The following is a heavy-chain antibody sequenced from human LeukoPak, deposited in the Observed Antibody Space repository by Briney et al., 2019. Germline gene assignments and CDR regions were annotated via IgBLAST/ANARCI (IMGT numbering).Heavy chain of an antibody. J-gene: IGHJ6*02. D-gene: IGHD4-11*01. CDR2: ISYDGSNK. CDR3: AGAVTTFGYYYYGMDV. Sequence: GGSLRLSCAASGFTFSSYAMHWVRQAPGKGLEWVAVISYDGSNKYYADSVKGRFTISRDNSKNTLYLQMNSLRAEDTAVYYCAGAVTTFGYYYYGMDVWGQGTTVTVSS. V-gene: IGHV3-30*04. CDR1: GFTFSSYA.